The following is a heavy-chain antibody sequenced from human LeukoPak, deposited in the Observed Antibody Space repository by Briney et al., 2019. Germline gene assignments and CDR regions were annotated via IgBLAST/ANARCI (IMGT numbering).Heavy chain of an antibody. D-gene: IGHD4-17*01. J-gene: IGHJ4*02. CDR1: GGSISSGDYY. CDR3: ARDRGYGDYGTFDY. V-gene: IGHV4-30-4*02. Sequence: SETLSLTCTVSGGSISSGDYYWSWIRQPPGKGLEWIGYIYYSGSTYYNPSLKSRVTMSVDTSKNQFSLKLSSVTAADTAVYYCARDRGYGDYGTFDYWGQGTLVTVSS. CDR2: IYYSGST.